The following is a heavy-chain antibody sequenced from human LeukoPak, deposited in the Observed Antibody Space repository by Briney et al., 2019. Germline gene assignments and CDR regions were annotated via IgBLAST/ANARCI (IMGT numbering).Heavy chain of an antibody. J-gene: IGHJ3*02. CDR1: GYTFTGYY. Sequence: GASVKVSCKASGYTFTGYYMHWVRQAPGQGLEWMGWINPNSGGTNYAQKFQGRVTMTRDTSTSTAYMELSRLRSDDTAVYYCARDLGVSLELDAFDIWGQGTMVTVSS. V-gene: IGHV1-2*02. CDR2: INPNSGGT. CDR3: ARDLGVSLELDAFDI. D-gene: IGHD1-1*01.